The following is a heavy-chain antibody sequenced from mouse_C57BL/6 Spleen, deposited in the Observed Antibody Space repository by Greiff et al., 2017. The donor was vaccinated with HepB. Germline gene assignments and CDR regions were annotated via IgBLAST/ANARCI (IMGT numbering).Heavy chain of an antibody. CDR1: GYAFSSSW. CDR3: AREGDYGSSYQFAY. CDR2: IYPGDGDT. D-gene: IGHD1-1*01. J-gene: IGHJ3*01. Sequence: QVQLQQSGPELVKPGASVKISCKASGYAFSSSWMNWVKQRPGKGLEWIGRIYPGDGDTNDNGKFKGKATLTADKSSSTAYMQLSSLTSEDSAVYFCAREGDYGSSYQFAYWGQGTLVTVSA. V-gene: IGHV1-82*01.